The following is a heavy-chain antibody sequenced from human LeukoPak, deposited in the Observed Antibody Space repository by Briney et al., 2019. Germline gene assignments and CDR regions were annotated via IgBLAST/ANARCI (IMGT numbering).Heavy chain of an antibody. Sequence: SETLSLTCTVSGGSISSGSYYWSWIRQPAGKGLEWTGRIYTSGSTNYNPSFKSRLTISVDTSKNQFSPKLSSVTAADTAVYYCARGYPGGGDAFDIWGQGTMVTVSS. CDR3: ARGYPGGGDAFDI. D-gene: IGHD2-8*02. CDR2: IYTSGST. V-gene: IGHV4-61*02. CDR1: GGSISSGSYY. J-gene: IGHJ3*02.